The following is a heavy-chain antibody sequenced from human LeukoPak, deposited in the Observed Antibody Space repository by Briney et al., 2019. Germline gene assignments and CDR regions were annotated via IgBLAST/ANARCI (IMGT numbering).Heavy chain of an antibody. CDR3: ARVVVGFIGYFDY. CDR1: GFTFSSYA. D-gene: IGHD2-15*01. CDR2: ISSSGSTI. J-gene: IGHJ4*02. V-gene: IGHV3-48*04. Sequence: PGGSLRLSCAASGFTFSSYAMSWVRQAPGKGLEWVSYISSSGSTIYYADSVKGRFTISRDNAKNSLYLQMNSLRAEDTAVYYCARVVVGFIGYFDYWGQGTPVTVSS.